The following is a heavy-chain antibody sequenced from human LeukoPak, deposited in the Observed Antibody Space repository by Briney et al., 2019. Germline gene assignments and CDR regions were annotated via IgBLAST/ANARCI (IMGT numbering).Heavy chain of an antibody. Sequence: PGGSLRLSCAASGFTFSSYGMHWVRQAPGKGLEWVAFIRYDGSNKYYADSVKGRFTISRDNSKNTLYLQMNSLRAEDTAVYYCIVVPAAMWGRYGGDVWGQGATVTVSS. V-gene: IGHV3-30*02. J-gene: IGHJ6*02. CDR1: GFTFSSYG. D-gene: IGHD2-2*01. CDR3: IVVPAAMWGRYGGDV. CDR2: IRYDGSNK.